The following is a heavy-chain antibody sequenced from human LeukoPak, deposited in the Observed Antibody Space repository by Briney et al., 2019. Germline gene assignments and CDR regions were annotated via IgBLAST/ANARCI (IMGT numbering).Heavy chain of an antibody. J-gene: IGHJ4*02. D-gene: IGHD2-15*01. Sequence: GGSLRLYCAASGFTFSSYAMSWVRQAPGKGLEWVSAISGSGGSTYYADSVKGRFTISRDNSKNTLYLQMNSLRAEDTAVYYCAKGAWRYCSGGSCYSNYFDYWGQGTLVTVSS. V-gene: IGHV3-23*01. CDR3: AKGAWRYCSGGSCYSNYFDY. CDR1: GFTFSSYA. CDR2: ISGSGGST.